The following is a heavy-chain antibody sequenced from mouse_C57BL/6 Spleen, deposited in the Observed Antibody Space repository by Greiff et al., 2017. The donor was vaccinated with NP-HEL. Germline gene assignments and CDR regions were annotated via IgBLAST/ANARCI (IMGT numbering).Heavy chain of an antibody. CDR3: ARGTGYAY. D-gene: IGHD3-3*01. J-gene: IGHJ3*01. CDR2: INPRTGGT. Sequence: VQLQQSGPELVKPGASVKISCKASGYSFTGYYMNWVKQSPEKSLEWIGKINPRTGGTTYNQKFKAKATLTVDKSSSTAYMQLKSLTSEDSAVYYCARGTGYAYWGNGTLVTASA. V-gene: IGHV1-42*01. CDR1: GYSFTGYY.